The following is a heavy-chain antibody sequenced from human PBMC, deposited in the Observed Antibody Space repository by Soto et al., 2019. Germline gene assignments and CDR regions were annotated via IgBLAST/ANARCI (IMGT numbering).Heavy chain of an antibody. D-gene: IGHD3-10*02. CDR3: ARHVRQPHGFDY. Sequence: PSETLSLTCTVSGGSISSSSYYWGWIRQPPGKGLEWIGSIYYSGSTYYNPSLKSRVTISVDTSKNQFSLKLSSVTAADTAVYYCARHVRQPHGFDYWGQGTLVTVSS. CDR2: IYYSGST. J-gene: IGHJ4*02. V-gene: IGHV4-39*01. CDR1: GGSISSSSYY.